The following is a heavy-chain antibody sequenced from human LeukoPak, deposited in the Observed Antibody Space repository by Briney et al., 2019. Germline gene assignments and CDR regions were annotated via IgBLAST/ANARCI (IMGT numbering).Heavy chain of an antibody. Sequence: GGSLRLSCVASGFTFSNFAMHWVRQAPGKGLEWVTLISFDGSNKYYADSVKGRFTVSRDNSKNTLYLQMNSLRAEDTAVYYCARGVGGGSSWYNFWGQGSQVTVSS. CDR2: ISFDGSNK. V-gene: IGHV3-30-3*01. D-gene: IGHD6-13*01. CDR3: ARGVGGGSSWYNF. CDR1: GFTFSNFA. J-gene: IGHJ4*02.